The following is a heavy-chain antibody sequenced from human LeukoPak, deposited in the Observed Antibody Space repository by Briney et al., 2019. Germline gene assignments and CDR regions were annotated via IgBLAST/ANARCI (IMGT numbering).Heavy chain of an antibody. CDR3: ARSISSGWSYIDY. Sequence: GESLQISCKGSGYSFISYWIGWVRQMPGKGLEWMGIINPGDSDTRYSPSFQGQVTISADKSISTTYLQWGSLKASDTAMYYCARSISSGWSYIDYWGQGTLVTVSS. J-gene: IGHJ4*02. CDR1: GYSFISYW. V-gene: IGHV5-51*01. CDR2: INPGDSDT. D-gene: IGHD6-19*01.